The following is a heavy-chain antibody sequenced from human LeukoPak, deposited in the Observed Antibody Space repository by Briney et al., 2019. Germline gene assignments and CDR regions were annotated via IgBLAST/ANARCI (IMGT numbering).Heavy chain of an antibody. CDR3: ARYYYGSGSYPPNLDY. CDR1: GYTFTGYY. J-gene: IGHJ4*02. Sequence: GASVKVSCKASGYTFTGYYLHWVRQAPGQGLEWMGRINPNSGGTNYAQKFQGRVTMTRDTSISTAYMELSRLRSDDTAVYYCARYYYGSGSYPPNLDYWGQGTLVTVSS. V-gene: IGHV1-2*06. D-gene: IGHD3-10*01. CDR2: INPNSGGT.